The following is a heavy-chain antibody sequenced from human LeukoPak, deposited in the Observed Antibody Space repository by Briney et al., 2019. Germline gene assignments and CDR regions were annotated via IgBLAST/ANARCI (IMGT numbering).Heavy chain of an antibody. CDR3: ARAVGTDGYNLWVY. Sequence: SGTLSLTCAVSGGSISSSNWWSWVRQPPGKGLEWIGEIYHSGSTNYNPSLKSRVTISVDTSKNQFSLKLTSVTAADTAVYYCARAVGTDGYNLWVYWGQGTLVTVSS. CDR2: IYHSGST. V-gene: IGHV4-4*02. CDR1: GGSISSSNW. D-gene: IGHD5-24*01. J-gene: IGHJ4*02.